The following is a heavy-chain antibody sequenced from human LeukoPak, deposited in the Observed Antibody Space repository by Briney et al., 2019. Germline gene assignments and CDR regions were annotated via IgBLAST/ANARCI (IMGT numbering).Heavy chain of an antibody. CDR2: IHNSGSS. J-gene: IGHJ6*02. CDR1: GGSINSYY. CDR3: ARDREAAGGPHGMDV. D-gene: IGHD6-13*01. Sequence: PSETLSLTCTVSGGSINSYYWSWIRQPAGKGLEWIGRIHNSGSSNYNPSLKSRVTMSVATSKTQFSLELSSVTAADTAVYYCARDREAAGGPHGMDVWGQGTTVIVSS. V-gene: IGHV4-4*07.